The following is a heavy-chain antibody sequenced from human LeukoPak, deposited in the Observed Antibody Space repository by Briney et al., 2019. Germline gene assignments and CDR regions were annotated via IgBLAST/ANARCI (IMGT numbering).Heavy chain of an antibody. CDR1: GYNFTSYW. J-gene: IGHJ4*02. V-gene: IGHV5-51*01. CDR3: ARPPAGSGVYYSFDY. CDR2: IYPGDSDT. Sequence: GESLIISCKGSGYNFTSYWLVWVRQMPGKGLEWMGVIYPGDSDTRYSPSFQGQVTMSADKSITTAYMQWSSLKASDTAMYYCARPPAGSGVYYSFDYWGQGTGVVVSA. D-gene: IGHD6-25*01.